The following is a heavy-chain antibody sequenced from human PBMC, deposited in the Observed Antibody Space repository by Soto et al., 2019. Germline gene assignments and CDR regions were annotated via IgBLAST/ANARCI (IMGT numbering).Heavy chain of an antibody. V-gene: IGHV1-2*02. CDR3: ASAVAGQYYYYYGMDV. Sequence: ASVKVSCKASGYTFTGYYMHWVRQAPGQGLEWMGWINPNSGGTNYAQKFQGRVTMTRDTSISTAYMELSRLRSDDTAVYYCASAVAGQYYYYYGMDVWGQGTTVTVSS. CDR1: GYTFTGYY. CDR2: INPNSGGT. J-gene: IGHJ6*02. D-gene: IGHD6-19*01.